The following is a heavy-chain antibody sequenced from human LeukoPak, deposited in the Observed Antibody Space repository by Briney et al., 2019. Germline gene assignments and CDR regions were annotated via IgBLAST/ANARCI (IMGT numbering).Heavy chain of an antibody. CDR3: ARDRTQLRVPVSYMDV. D-gene: IGHD5-18*01. V-gene: IGHV4-4*02. J-gene: IGHJ6*03. CDR1: GGSISSSNW. Sequence: SETLSLTCAVSGGSISSSNWWSWVRQPPGKGLEWIGEIYHSGSTNYNPSLKSRVTISVDKSKNQFSLKLSSVTAADTAVYYCARDRTQLRVPVSYMDVWGKGTTVTVSS. CDR2: IYHSGST.